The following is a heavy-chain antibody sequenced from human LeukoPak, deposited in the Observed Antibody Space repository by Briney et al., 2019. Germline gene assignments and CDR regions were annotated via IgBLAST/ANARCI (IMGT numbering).Heavy chain of an antibody. J-gene: IGHJ4*02. CDR2: ISSNGGST. CDR3: AREMAAGYPYFDY. Sequence: GGSLRLSYSASGFTFSSYAMHWVRQAPGKGLEYVSAISSNGGSTYYADSVKGRFTISRDNSKNTLYLQMSSLRAEDTAVYYCAREMAAGYPYFDYWGQGTLVTVSS. D-gene: IGHD6-13*01. CDR1: GFTFSSYA. V-gene: IGHV3-64D*06.